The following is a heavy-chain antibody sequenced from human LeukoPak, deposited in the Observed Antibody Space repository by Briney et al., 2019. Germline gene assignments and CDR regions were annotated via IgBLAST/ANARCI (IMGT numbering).Heavy chain of an antibody. Sequence: ASVKVSCKASGGTFSSYAISWVRQAPGQGLEWMGGIIPIFGTANYAQKFQGRVTITADESTSTAYMGLSSLRSEDTAVYYCARGYYGSGSSWFDPWGQGTLVTVSS. D-gene: IGHD3-10*01. V-gene: IGHV1-69*13. CDR2: IIPIFGTA. CDR1: GGTFSSYA. J-gene: IGHJ5*02. CDR3: ARGYYGSGSSWFDP.